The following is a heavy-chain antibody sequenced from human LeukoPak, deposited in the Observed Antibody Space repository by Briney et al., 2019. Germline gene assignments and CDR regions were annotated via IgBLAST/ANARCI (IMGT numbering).Heavy chain of an antibody. D-gene: IGHD4-17*01. J-gene: IGHJ5*02. V-gene: IGHV4-30-4*01. CDR1: GGSISSGDYY. Sequence: PSETLSLTCTVSGGSISSGDYYWSWIRKPPGKGLEWIGYIYYSGSTYYNPSLKSRVTISVDTSKNQFSLKLSSVTAADTAVYYCAREGYGVSNWFDPWGQGTLVTVSS. CDR3: AREGYGVSNWFDP. CDR2: IYYSGST.